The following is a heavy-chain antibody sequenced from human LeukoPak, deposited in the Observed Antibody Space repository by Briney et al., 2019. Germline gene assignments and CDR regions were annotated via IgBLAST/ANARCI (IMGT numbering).Heavy chain of an antibody. Sequence: GGSLRLSCAASGFTFSSYNMNWVRQAPGKGLEWVSSISSSSSYIYYADSVKGRFTISRDNAKNSLYLQMSSLKAEDTAVYYCASTPGPTVPFDYWGQGTLVTVSS. CDR1: GFTFSSYN. J-gene: IGHJ4*02. V-gene: IGHV3-21*01. CDR3: ASTPGPTVPFDY. D-gene: IGHD4-11*01. CDR2: ISSSSSYI.